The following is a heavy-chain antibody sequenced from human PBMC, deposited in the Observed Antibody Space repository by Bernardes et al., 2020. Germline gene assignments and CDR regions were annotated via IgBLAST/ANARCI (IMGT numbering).Heavy chain of an antibody. D-gene: IGHD3-9*01. CDR1: GGSFSGYY. CDR2: INHSGST. J-gene: IGHJ4*02. Sequence: TLSLTCAVYGGSFSGYYWSWIRQPPGKGLEWIGEINHSGSTNYNPSLKSRVTISVDTSKNQFSLKLSSVTAADTAVYYCARARIYDILTGYSAGFDYWGQGTLVTVSS. CDR3: ARARIYDILTGYSAGFDY. V-gene: IGHV4-34*01.